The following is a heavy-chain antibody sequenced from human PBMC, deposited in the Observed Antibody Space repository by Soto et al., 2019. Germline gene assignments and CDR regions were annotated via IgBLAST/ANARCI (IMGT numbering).Heavy chain of an antibody. CDR3: ARLVGAYQHYIDY. J-gene: IGHJ4*02. D-gene: IGHD1-26*01. CDR1: GFTFSSNS. CDR2: IDSTSMHI. Sequence: SLRLSCAASGFTFSSNSMIWVRQAPGKGLEWVSYIDSTSMHIYYADSVKGRFTITRDNAKKSVYLQMTSLRAEDTAVYYCARLVGAYQHYIDYWGQGTLVTVSS. V-gene: IGHV3-21*01.